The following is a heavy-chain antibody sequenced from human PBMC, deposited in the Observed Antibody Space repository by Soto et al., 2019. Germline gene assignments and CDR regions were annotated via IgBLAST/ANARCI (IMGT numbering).Heavy chain of an antibody. Sequence: PSETLSLTCTVSGGSISSGDYYWSWIRQPPGKGLEWIGYIYYSGSTYYNPSLKSRVTISVDTSKNQFSLKLSSVTAADTAVYYCVKERRDDYKYYFESWGQGILVTVSS. D-gene: IGHD4-4*01. J-gene: IGHJ4*02. CDR2: IYYSGST. CDR1: GGSISSGDYY. V-gene: IGHV4-30-4*01. CDR3: VKERRDDYKYYFES.